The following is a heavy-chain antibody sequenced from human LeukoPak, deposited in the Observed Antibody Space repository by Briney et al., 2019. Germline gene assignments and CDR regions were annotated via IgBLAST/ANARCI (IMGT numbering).Heavy chain of an antibody. CDR2: IKQDGSEK. J-gene: IGHJ4*02. D-gene: IGHD2-2*01. CDR1: GITFSSYW. Sequence: SGGSLRLSCAASGITFSSYWMSWVRQAPGKGLEWVANIKQDGSEKYYVDSVKGRFTISRDNAKNSLYLQMNSPRAEDTAVYYCARRSDQLLLDYWGQGTLVTVSS. CDR3: ARRSDQLLLDY. V-gene: IGHV3-7*01.